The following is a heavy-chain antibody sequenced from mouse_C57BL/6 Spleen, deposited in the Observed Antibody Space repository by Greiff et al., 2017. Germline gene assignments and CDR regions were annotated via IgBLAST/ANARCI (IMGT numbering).Heavy chain of an antibody. J-gene: IGHJ1*03. CDR1: GYTFTSYW. CDR3: ARRRPDFDV. V-gene: IGHV1-50*01. CDR2: IDPSDSYT. Sequence: QVQLQQPGAELVKPGASVKLSCKASGYTFTSYWMQWVKQRPGQGLEWIGEIDPSDSYTNYNQKFKGKATLTVDTSSSAAYMQLSSLTAEDSAVYYCARRRPDFDVWGTGTTVTVSS.